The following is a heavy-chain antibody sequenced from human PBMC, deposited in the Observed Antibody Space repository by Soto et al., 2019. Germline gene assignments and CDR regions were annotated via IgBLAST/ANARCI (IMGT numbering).Heavy chain of an antibody. D-gene: IGHD1-7*01. J-gene: IGHJ4*02. V-gene: IGHV3-48*02. CDR1: GFTFSSYS. CDR3: ARDKGLTGTTADFDY. Sequence: GGSLRLSCAASGFTFSSYSMNWVRQAPGKGLEWVSYISSSSSTIYYADSVKGRFTISRDNAKNSLYLQMNSLRDEDTAVYYCARDKGLTGTTADFDYWGQGTLVTVSS. CDR2: ISSSSSTI.